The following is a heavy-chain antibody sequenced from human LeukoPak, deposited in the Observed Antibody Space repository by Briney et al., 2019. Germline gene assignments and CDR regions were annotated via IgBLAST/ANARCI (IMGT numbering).Heavy chain of an antibody. J-gene: IGHJ4*02. CDR3: ARAAGYSSGWYPRSNYFDY. D-gene: IGHD6-19*01. Sequence: GASVKVSCKVSGYTLTELSMHWVRQAPGQGLEWMGRIIPILGIVNYAQKFQGRVTITADKSTSTAYMELSSLRSEDTAVYYCARAAGYSSGWYPRSNYFDYWGQGTLVTVSS. CDR2: IIPILGIV. V-gene: IGHV1-69*04. CDR1: GYTLTELS.